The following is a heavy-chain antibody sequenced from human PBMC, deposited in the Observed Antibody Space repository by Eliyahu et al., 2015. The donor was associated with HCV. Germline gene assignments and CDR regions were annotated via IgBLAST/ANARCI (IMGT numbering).Heavy chain of an antibody. Sequence: QVQLVQSGPELKKPGASVKVSCKASGYSFTNYGLSWLRQAPGQGPEWMGWIRVHSGITKFAQKFQGRVTLTADTSATTAYMELTSLRYDDMAVYYCARNDGAASWYPFDYWGQGTLVTVSS. CDR1: GYSFTNYG. CDR3: ARNDGAASWYPFDY. J-gene: IGHJ4*02. CDR2: IRVHSGIT. D-gene: IGHD6-13*01. V-gene: IGHV1-18*03.